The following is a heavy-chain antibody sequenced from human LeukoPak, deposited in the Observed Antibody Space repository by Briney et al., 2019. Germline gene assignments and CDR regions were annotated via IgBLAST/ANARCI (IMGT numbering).Heavy chain of an antibody. V-gene: IGHV4-34*01. CDR3: AINYGDYEADY. J-gene: IGHJ4*02. CDR2: MNHSGST. CDR1: GGSFSGYY. Sequence: SETLSLTCAVYGGSFSGYYWSWIRQPPGKGLEWIGEMNHSGSTNYNPSLKSRVTISVDTSKNQFSLKLSSVTAADTAVYYCAINYGDYEADYWGQGTLVTVSS. D-gene: IGHD4-17*01.